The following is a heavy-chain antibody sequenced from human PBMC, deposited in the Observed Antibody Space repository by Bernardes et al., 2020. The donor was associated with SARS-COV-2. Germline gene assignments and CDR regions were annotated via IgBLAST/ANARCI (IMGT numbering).Heavy chain of an antibody. CDR2: ISGSGNTT. Sequence: GSLRLSCAASGFTFSNYAMSWVRQAPGKGLEWVSGISGSGNTTYYADSVKGRFTISRDNSKNTLFLQMDSLRAEDTAVYYCAKDDTRPFFGAPGFDSWGQGTLVTVSS. J-gene: IGHJ4*02. D-gene: IGHD3-16*01. V-gene: IGHV3-23*01. CDR1: GFTFSNYA. CDR3: AKDDTRPFFGAPGFDS.